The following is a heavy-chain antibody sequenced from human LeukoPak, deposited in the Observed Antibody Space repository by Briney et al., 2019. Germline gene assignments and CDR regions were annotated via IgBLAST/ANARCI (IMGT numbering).Heavy chain of an antibody. CDR1: GGSFSGHY. Sequence: SETLSLTCAVYGGSFSGHYWSWLRQPPGKGLEWMGEINHRESTHYNPSLKSRGTISVDPAKNQFSLKLSSVTAADTAVYYCASAAGRAAAGHLFDYWGQGTLVTVSS. CDR2: INHREST. D-gene: IGHD6-13*01. J-gene: IGHJ4*02. V-gene: IGHV4-34*01. CDR3: ASAAGRAAAGHLFDY.